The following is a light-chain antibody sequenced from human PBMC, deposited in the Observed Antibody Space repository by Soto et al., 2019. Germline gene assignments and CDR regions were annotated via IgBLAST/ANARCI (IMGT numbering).Light chain of an antibody. Sequence: DIAWKTCPRAVYLSHEERAALXCMASQIVTSSYLAWYQQKSGQAPRLLIYGASSRATGIPDRFSGSGSGTDFTLTISGLEPEDFAVYYCQQYNNWPPVGQGSKVDI. CDR3: QQYNNWPP. CDR2: GAS. CDR1: QIVTSSY. V-gene: IGKV3-20*01. J-gene: IGKJ1*01.